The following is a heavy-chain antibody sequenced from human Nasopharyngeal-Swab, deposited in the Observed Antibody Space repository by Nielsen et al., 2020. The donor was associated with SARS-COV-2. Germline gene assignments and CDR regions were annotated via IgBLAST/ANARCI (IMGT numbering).Heavy chain of an antibody. Sequence: GESLKISCVASGFTFSGIYMSWVRQAPGKGLEWVSLFHTGDDTNYADAVKGRFTISRDSSKSTMYLQMSSLRGEDTAVYYCARSGARHRGPDYWGQGTLVTVS. J-gene: IGHJ4*02. CDR1: GFTFSGIY. D-gene: IGHD2-15*01. CDR3: ARSGARHRGPDY. CDR2: FHTGDDT. V-gene: IGHV3-53*01.